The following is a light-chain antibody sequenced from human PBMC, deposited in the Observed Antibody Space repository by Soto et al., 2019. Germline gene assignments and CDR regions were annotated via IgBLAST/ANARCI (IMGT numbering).Light chain of an antibody. V-gene: IGKV3-15*01. CDR2: GAS. CDR3: QQYNNWPRT. Sequence: EIVMTQSPATLSVSPGERATLSCMASQSVSSNLAWYQQKPGQAPRLLIYGASTRATGIPARFSGSGSGTEVTLTISSLQSEDFAVYYCQQYNNWPRTFSQGTRLEI. CDR1: QSVSSN. J-gene: IGKJ5*01.